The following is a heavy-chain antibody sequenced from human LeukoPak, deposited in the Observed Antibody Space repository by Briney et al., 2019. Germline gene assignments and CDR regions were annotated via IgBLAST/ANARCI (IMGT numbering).Heavy chain of an antibody. D-gene: IGHD3-10*01. J-gene: IGHJ4*02. CDR1: GGSFSGYY. Sequence: TLSLTCAVYGGSFSGYYWSWIRQPPGKGLEWLARIDWDDDKYYNTSLKTRLTISKDTSENQVVLTMTNMDPVDTATYYCARIRGTMVRGVGHYGEFDYWGQGTLVTVSS. CDR3: ARIRGTMVRGVGHYGEFDY. CDR2: IDWDDDK. V-gene: IGHV2-70*11.